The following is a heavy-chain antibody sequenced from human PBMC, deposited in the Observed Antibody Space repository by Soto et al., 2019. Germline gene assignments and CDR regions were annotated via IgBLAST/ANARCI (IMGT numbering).Heavy chain of an antibody. V-gene: IGHV1-69*06. CDR1: GGTFSSYA. Sequence: SVKLSFKASGGTFSSYATIWLRQAPGQGLEWMGGIIPIFGTANYAQKFQGRVTITADKSTSTAYMELSSLRSEATAVYSCARGSRRRRTSNWGTLNGMDVWGQGTTVTVSS. J-gene: IGHJ6*02. CDR3: ARGSRRRRTSNWGTLNGMDV. D-gene: IGHD7-27*01. CDR2: IIPIFGTA.